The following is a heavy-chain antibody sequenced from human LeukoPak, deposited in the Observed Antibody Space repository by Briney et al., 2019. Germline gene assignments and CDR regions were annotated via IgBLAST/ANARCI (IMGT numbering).Heavy chain of an antibody. CDR2: ISSSGSTI. V-gene: IGHV3-11*01. D-gene: IGHD3-10*01. J-gene: IGHJ4*02. CDR3: ATTLGLWFGDPVGYFDY. Sequence: GGSLRLSCAASGFTFSDYYMSWIRQAPGKGLEWVSYISSSGSTIYHADSVKGRFTISRDNAKNSLYLQMNSLRAEDTAVYYCATTLGLWFGDPVGYFDYWGQGTLATVSS. CDR1: GFTFSDYY.